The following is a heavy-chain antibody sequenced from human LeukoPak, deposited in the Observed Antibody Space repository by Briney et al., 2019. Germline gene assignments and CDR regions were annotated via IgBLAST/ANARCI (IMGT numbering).Heavy chain of an antibody. CDR3: ARIQQPRSYYYYYYGMDV. CDR1: GGSISSYY. CDR2: IYYSGST. D-gene: IGHD5-18*01. J-gene: IGHJ6*04. Sequence: SETLSLTCTVSGGSISSYYWSWIRQPPGKGLEWIGYIYYSGSTNYNPSLKSRVTISVDTSKNQFSLKLSSVTAADTAVYHCARIQQPRSYYYYYYGMDVWGKGTTVTVSS. V-gene: IGHV4-59*01.